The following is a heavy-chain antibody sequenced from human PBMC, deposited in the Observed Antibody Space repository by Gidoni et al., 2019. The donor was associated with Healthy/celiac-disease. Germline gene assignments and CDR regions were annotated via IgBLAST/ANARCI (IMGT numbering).Heavy chain of an antibody. CDR2: ISWNSGSI. D-gene: IGHD4-17*01. V-gene: IGHV3-9*01. Sequence: EVQLVESGGGLVQPGRSPRLSCAASGFTFDDYAMPWVRQAPGKGLEWVSGISWNSGSIGYADSVKGRFTISRDNAKNSLYLQMNSLRAEDTALYYCAKEGYGDYGPFDYWGQGTLVTVSS. CDR3: AKEGYGDYGPFDY. J-gene: IGHJ4*02. CDR1: GFTFDDYA.